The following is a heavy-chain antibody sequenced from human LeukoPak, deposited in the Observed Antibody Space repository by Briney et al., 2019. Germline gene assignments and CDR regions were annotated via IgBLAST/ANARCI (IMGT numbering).Heavy chain of an antibody. J-gene: IGHJ4*02. CDR2: ISSSSSTI. V-gene: IGHV3-48*04. Sequence: PGGSLRLSCAASGFTFSSYSMNWVRQAPGKGLEWVSYISSSSSTIYYVDSVKGRFTISRDNAKNSLYLQMNSLRAEDTAVYYCARLTSGGYDYLDYWGQGTLVTVSS. CDR3: ARLTSGGYDYLDY. D-gene: IGHD5-12*01. CDR1: GFTFSSYS.